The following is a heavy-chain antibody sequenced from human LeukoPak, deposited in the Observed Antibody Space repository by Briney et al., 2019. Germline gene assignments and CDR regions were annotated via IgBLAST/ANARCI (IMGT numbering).Heavy chain of an antibody. V-gene: IGHV4-59*01. Sequence: SETLSLTCTVSGGSISSYYWSWIRQPPGKGLEWIGYIYYSGSTNYNPSLKSRVTISVDTSKNQFSLKLSFVTAADTAVYYCARLRDWFDPWGQGTLVTVSS. CDR3: ARLRDWFDP. CDR1: GGSISSYY. J-gene: IGHJ5*02. CDR2: IYYSGST.